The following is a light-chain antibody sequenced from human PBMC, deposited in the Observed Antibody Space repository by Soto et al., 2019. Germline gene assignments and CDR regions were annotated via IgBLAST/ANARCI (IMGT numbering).Light chain of an antibody. J-gene: IGKJ5*01. CDR3: QQSYSTPIT. Sequence: MTQSPSSLSASVGDRVTITCRSSHNVRSYLNWYQQKPGKAPKLLIYAASSLQSGVPSRFSGSGSGTDFTLTISSLQPEDFATYYCQQSYSTPITFGQGTRLEIK. CDR1: HNVRSY. V-gene: IGKV1-39*01. CDR2: AAS.